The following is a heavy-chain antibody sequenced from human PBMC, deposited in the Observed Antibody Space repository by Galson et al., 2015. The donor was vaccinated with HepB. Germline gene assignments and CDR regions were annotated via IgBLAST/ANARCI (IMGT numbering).Heavy chain of an antibody. J-gene: IGHJ4*02. CDR3: ARDVGSIAARPPYYFDY. CDR2: INPSGGST. Sequence: SVKVSCKASGYTFTSYGISWVRQAPGQGLEWMGIINPSGGSTSYAQKFQGRVTMTRDTSTSTVYMELSSLRSEDTAVYYCARDVGSIAARPPYYFDYWGQGTLVTVSS. V-gene: IGHV1-46*03. CDR1: GYTFTSYG. D-gene: IGHD6-6*01.